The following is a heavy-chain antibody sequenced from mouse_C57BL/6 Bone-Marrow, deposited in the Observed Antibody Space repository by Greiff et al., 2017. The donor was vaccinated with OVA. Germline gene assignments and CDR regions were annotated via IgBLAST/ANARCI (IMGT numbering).Heavy chain of an antibody. V-gene: IGHV1-62-2*01. CDR1: GYTFTEYT. D-gene: IGHD1-1*02. J-gene: IGHJ1*03. Sequence: VKLMESGAELVKPGASVKLSCKASGYTFTEYTIHWVKQRSGQGLEWIGWFYPGSGSIKYNEKFKDKATLTADKSSSTVYMELSRLTSEDSAVYFCARHEDMGDSNWYFDVWGTGTTVTVSS. CDR3: ARHEDMGDSNWYFDV. CDR2: FYPGSGSI.